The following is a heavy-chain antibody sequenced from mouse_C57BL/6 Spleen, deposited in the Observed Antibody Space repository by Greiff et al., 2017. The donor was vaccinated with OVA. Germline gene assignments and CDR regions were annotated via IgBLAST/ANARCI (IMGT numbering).Heavy chain of an antibody. CDR2: IYPSDSDT. J-gene: IGHJ3*01. CDR3: AHDYDGAWFAY. Sequence: VQLQQSGAELVKPGASVKVSCKASGYTFTSYWMHWVKQRPGQGLEWIGRIYPSDSDTNYNQKFKGKATLTVDKSSSTAYMQISSLTSEDSAVYYCAHDYDGAWFAYWGQGTLVTVSA. V-gene: IGHV1-74*01. CDR1: GYTFTSYW. D-gene: IGHD2-4*01.